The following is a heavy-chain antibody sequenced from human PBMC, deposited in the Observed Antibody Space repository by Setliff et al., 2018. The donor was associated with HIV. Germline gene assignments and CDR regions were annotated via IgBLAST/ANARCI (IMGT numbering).Heavy chain of an antibody. Sequence: SQTLSLTCAVSGDSVTSRNRWSWVRQAPGKGLDWIGEIYHNGITNYNPSLKSRLIMSLDKSKNEISLKLSSVTAADTAAYYCARGGDYYDSTGARAGFDFWGQGTMVT. V-gene: IGHV4-4*02. J-gene: IGHJ3*01. CDR2: IYHNGIT. D-gene: IGHD3-22*01. CDR1: GDSVTSRNR. CDR3: ARGGDYYDSTGARAGFDF.